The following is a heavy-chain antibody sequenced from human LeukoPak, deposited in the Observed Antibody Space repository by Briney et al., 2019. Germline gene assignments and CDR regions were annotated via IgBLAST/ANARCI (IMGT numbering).Heavy chain of an antibody. J-gene: IGHJ4*02. V-gene: IGHV1-2*02. CDR3: ARGERKYDFWSPY. CDR1: GYTFSGYY. CDR2: INPSNGDT. D-gene: IGHD3-3*01. Sequence: GASVKVSCKASGYTFSGYYIHWVRQAPGRGLEWMSWINPSNGDTNYAQKFQGRVTMTRDTSISTAYMELTRLISDDTAVYYCARGERKYDFWSPYWGQGTLVTVSS.